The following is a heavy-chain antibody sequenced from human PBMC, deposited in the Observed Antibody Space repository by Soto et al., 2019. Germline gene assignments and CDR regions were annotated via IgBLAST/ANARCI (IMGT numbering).Heavy chain of an antibody. CDR2: INHSGST. CDR1: GGSFSGYY. Sequence: SETLSLTCAVYGGSFSGYYWSWIRQPPGKGLEWIGEINHSGSTNYNPSLKSRVTISVDTSKNQFSLKLSSVTAADTAVYYCARGVYRGWETRGRHYGMDVWGQGTTVTVSS. D-gene: IGHD1-26*01. CDR3: ARGVYRGWETRGRHYGMDV. J-gene: IGHJ6*02. V-gene: IGHV4-34*01.